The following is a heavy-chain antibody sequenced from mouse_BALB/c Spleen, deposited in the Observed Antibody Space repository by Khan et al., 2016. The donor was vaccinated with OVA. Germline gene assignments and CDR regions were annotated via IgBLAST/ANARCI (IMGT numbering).Heavy chain of an antibody. Sequence: VQLQESGPGLVAPSQSLSITCTVSGFSLTGYGVNWVRQPPGKGLEWLVMIWGDGSTDYNSALKSRLSISKDNSKNQVFLKMNSLQTEDTAKYYCARAYYGNYREAMDYWGQGTSVTVSS. CDR1: GFSLTGYG. J-gene: IGHJ4*01. CDR3: ARAYYGNYREAMDY. V-gene: IGHV2-6-7*01. CDR2: IWGDGST. D-gene: IGHD2-10*01.